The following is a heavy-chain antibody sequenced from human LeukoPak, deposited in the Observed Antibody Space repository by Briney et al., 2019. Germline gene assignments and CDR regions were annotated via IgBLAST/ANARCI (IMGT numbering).Heavy chain of an antibody. V-gene: IGHV3-7*01. CDR1: GFTFSTYG. CDR2: IKFDGNDK. Sequence: GGSLRLSCVASGFTFSTYGMSWVRQAPGKGLEWAANIKFDGNDKFYVDSVKGRFTISRDNAKNLLYLQMNNLRSEDTALYYCVSPTADYPFLYYFDSWGQGTLVTVSS. D-gene: IGHD5-12*01. J-gene: IGHJ4*02. CDR3: VSPTADYPFLYYFDS.